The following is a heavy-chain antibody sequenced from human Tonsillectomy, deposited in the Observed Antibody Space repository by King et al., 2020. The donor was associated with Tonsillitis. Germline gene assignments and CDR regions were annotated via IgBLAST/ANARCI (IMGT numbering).Heavy chain of an antibody. V-gene: IGHV3-30*02. D-gene: IGHD2-21*01. J-gene: IGHJ4*02. CDR1: GFTFSSYA. CDR2: TQNDGNNK. Sequence: HVQLQESGGGVVQPGGSLRISCAPSGFTFSSYAMDWVRQAPGKGLEWVAFTQNDGNNKHYADSVKGRFTISRDNSKNTLYLQMNSLRAEDTAVYYCAKGRDYSFHDWGQGTLVTVSS. CDR3: AKGRDYSFHD.